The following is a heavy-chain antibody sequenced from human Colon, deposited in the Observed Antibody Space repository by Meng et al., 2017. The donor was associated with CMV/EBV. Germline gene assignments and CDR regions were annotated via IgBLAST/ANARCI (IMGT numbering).Heavy chain of an antibody. J-gene: IGHJ4*02. Sequence: AASGFTFNSYTERWVRQATGKGLQWVSAITGNGDQTFYAGTVEGSFPVSRDNSKNTLYLQMNSLRVEDTAIYYCAKDEGVSGWAHENWGQGTLVTVSS. V-gene: IGHV3-23*01. D-gene: IGHD6-19*01. CDR3: AKDEGVSGWAHEN. CDR1: GFTFNSYT. CDR2: ITGNGDQT.